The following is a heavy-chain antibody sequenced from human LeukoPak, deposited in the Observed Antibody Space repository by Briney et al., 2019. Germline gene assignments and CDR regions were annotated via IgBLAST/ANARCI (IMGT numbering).Heavy chain of an antibody. CDR1: GFTFYDYA. V-gene: IGHV3-9*01. Sequence: GRSLRLSCAASGFTFYDYAMHWVRQAPGKGLEWFSGICWSSGRIGYADSMKGRFTISRNNAKNTLYLQMNSLRAEDTAVYYCAKYYYDSSGHLDYWGQGTLVTVSS. CDR3: AKYYYDSSGHLDY. CDR2: ICWSSGRI. J-gene: IGHJ4*02. D-gene: IGHD3-22*01.